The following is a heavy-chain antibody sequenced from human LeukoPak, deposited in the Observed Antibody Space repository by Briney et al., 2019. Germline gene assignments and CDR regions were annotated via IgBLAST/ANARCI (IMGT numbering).Heavy chain of an antibody. CDR2: ISAYNGNT. D-gene: IGHD3-22*01. Sequence: ASVKVPCKASGYTFTSYGISWVRQAPGQGLEGMGWISAYNGNTNYAQKLQGRVTMTTDTSTSTAYMELRSLRSDDTAVYYCARARGYYDSSGYCFDYWGQGTLVTVSS. V-gene: IGHV1-18*01. CDR3: ARARGYYDSSGYCFDY. J-gene: IGHJ4*02. CDR1: GYTFTSYG.